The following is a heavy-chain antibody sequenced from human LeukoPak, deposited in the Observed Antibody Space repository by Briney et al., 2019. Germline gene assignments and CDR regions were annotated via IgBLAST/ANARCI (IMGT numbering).Heavy chain of an antibody. V-gene: IGHV3-7*01. CDR2: IKQDGSEK. Sequence: GGSLRLSCAASGFNFSDYSMSWVRQAPGKGLEWVANIKQDGSEKYYVDSVKGRFTISRDNAKNSLYLQMNSLRAEDAAVYYCARDLSEYYYDSSGYYYPYYFDYWGQGTLVTVSS. CDR3: ARDLSEYYYDSSGYYYPYYFDY. D-gene: IGHD3-22*01. J-gene: IGHJ4*02. CDR1: GFNFSDYS.